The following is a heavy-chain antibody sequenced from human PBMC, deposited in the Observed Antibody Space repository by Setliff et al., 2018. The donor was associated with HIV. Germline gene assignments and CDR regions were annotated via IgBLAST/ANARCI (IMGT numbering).Heavy chain of an antibody. CDR1: GFSLSTSGMC. CDR2: IYWDDDK. V-gene: IGHV2-5*02. Sequence: SGPTLVNPTQTLTLTCTFSGFSLSTSGMCVGWIRQPPGKALEWLALIYWDDDKRYSPSLKSRLTITKDTSKNQVVLTMTNMDPVDTATYYCAHILQDPPSHFYYYFYMDVWGKGTTVTVSS. J-gene: IGHJ6*03. D-gene: IGHD3-3*02. CDR3: AHILQDPPSHFYYYFYMDV.